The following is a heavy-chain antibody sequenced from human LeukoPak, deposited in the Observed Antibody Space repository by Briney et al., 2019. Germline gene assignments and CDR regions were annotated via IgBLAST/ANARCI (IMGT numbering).Heavy chain of an antibody. CDR3: ARRIVGATGALYFDY. D-gene: IGHD1-26*01. Sequence: GESLKISCKGSGYSFTSYWIGWVRQMPGKGLEWMGIIYPGDSDTRYSPSFQGQVTISADKSICTAYLQWSSLKASDTAMYYCARRIVGATGALYFDYWGQGTLVTVSS. J-gene: IGHJ4*02. V-gene: IGHV5-51*01. CDR2: IYPGDSDT. CDR1: GYSFTSYW.